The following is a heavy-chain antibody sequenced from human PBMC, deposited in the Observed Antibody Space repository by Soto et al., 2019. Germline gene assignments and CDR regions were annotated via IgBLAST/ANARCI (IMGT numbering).Heavy chain of an antibody. CDR1: GFTFSSYA. Sequence: GGSLRLSCAASGFTFSSYAMSWVCQAPGKGLEWVSAISGSGGSTYYADSVKGRFTISRDNSKNTLYLQMNSLRAEDTAVYYCAKCGGSSSFTFDYWGQGTLVTVSS. CDR3: AKCGGSSSFTFDY. D-gene: IGHD6-6*01. V-gene: IGHV3-23*01. J-gene: IGHJ4*02. CDR2: ISGSGGST.